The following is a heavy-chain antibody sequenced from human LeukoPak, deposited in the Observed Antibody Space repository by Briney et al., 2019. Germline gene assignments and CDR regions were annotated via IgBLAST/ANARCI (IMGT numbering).Heavy chain of an antibody. CDR3: ARAAFIAAAGA. J-gene: IGHJ5*02. V-gene: IGHV3-11*06. Sequence: GGSLRLSCAASGFTFSDYYMSWIRQAPGKGLECVSSISSSSSYIYYADSAKGRFTISRDNAKNSLYLQMNSLRAEDTAVYYCARAAFIAAAGAWGQGTLVTVSS. D-gene: IGHD6-13*01. CDR2: ISSSSSYI. CDR1: GFTFSDYY.